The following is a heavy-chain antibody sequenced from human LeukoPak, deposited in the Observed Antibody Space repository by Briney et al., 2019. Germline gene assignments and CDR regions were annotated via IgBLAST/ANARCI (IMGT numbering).Heavy chain of an antibody. D-gene: IGHD2-15*01. CDR2: INPKSGDT. Sequence: ASAKVSCRASGYTCTGHYMHWVRQAPGQGLEWMGWINPKSGDTNYAQKFQGSVTMTRDTSISTAYMELSSLRSDDTAVYYCARRCSGGSCSGAFDIWGQGTMVTVSS. V-gene: IGHV1-2*02. CDR1: GYTCTGHY. CDR3: ARRCSGGSCSGAFDI. J-gene: IGHJ3*02.